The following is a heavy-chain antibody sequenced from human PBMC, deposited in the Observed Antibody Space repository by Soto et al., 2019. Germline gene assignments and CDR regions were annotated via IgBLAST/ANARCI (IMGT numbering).Heavy chain of an antibody. CDR1: GYTFTSYG. CDR3: ARDSRPGVGATPLDVYYFDY. Sequence: ASVKVSCKASGYTFTSYGISWVRQAPGQGLEWMGWISAYNGNTNYAQKLQGRVTMTTDTSTSTAYMELRSLRSDETAVYYCARDSRPGVGATPLDVYYFDYWGHGTLVTVSS. J-gene: IGHJ4*01. D-gene: IGHD1-26*01. V-gene: IGHV1-18*04. CDR2: ISAYNGNT.